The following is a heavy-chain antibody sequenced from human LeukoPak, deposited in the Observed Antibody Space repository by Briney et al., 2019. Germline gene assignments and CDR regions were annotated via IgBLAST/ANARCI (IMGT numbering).Heavy chain of an antibody. D-gene: IGHD3-9*01. Sequence: ASVKVSCKASGYTFTSYDINWVRQATGQGLEWMGWTNPNSGNTGYAQKFQGRVTLTRNTSISTAYMELSSLRSEDTAVYYCAGGAPYDWDDAFDIWGQGTMVTVSS. CDR2: TNPNSGNT. CDR3: AGGAPYDWDDAFDI. V-gene: IGHV1-8*01. J-gene: IGHJ3*02. CDR1: GYTFTSYD.